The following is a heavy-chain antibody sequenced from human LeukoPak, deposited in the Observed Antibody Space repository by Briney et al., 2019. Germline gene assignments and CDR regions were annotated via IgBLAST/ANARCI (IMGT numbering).Heavy chain of an antibody. V-gene: IGHV4-34*01. CDR3: ARGHITMPSPPKKRRYYFDY. Sequence: SETLSLTCAVYGGSFSGYYWSWIRQPPGQGLEWIGEINRSGSTNYNPSLKSRVTISVDTSKNQFSLKLSSVTAADTAVYYCARGHITMPSPPKKRRYYFDYWGQGTLVTVSS. CDR2: INRSGST. CDR1: GGSFSGYY. D-gene: IGHD3-10*01. J-gene: IGHJ4*02.